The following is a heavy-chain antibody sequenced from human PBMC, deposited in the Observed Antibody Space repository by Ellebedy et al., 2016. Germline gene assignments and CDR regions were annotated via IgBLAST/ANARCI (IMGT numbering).Heavy chain of an antibody. D-gene: IGHD3-3*01. CDR1: GASMSGSAVTY. CDR3: ARVAPYDFWSGYNDAFDI. J-gene: IGHJ3*02. Sequence: SETLSLTCTVSGASMSGSAVTYWSWIRQLPGKGLEWTGYIYYRGSTYYNPSLQSRVSISVDTSKNQFSLKLSSVTAADTAVFYCARVAPYDFWSGYNDAFDIWGQGTMVTVSS. V-gene: IGHV4-31*03. CDR2: IYYRGST.